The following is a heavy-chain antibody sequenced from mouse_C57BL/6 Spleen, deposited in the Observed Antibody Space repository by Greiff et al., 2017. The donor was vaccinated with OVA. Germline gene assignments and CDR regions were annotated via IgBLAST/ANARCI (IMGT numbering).Heavy chain of an antibody. CDR3: ARSGAYYSNYVDY. D-gene: IGHD2-5*01. CDR2: INPYNGDT. Sequence: EVQLQQSGPELVKPGDSVKISCKASGYSFTGYFMNWVMQSHGKSLEWIGRINPYNGDTFYNQKFKGKATLTVDQSSSTAHMELRSLTSEDSAVYYCARSGAYYSNYVDYWGQGTTLTVAS. V-gene: IGHV1-20*01. J-gene: IGHJ2*01. CDR1: GYSFTGYF.